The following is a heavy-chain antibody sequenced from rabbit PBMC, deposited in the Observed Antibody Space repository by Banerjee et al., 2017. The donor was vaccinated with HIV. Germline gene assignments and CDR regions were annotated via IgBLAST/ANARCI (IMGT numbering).Heavy chain of an antibody. CDR1: GIDFSNYYLDS. D-gene: IGHD2-1*01. J-gene: IGHJ4*01. V-gene: IGHV1S40*01. CDR2: ILGGSSGAT. Sequence: QSLEESGGDLVKPEGSLTLTCTVSGIDFSNYYLDSMCWVRQAPGKGLEWIACILGGSSGATYYANWAKGRFTISKTSSTTVTLQMTSLTAADTATYFCARGSATMTLVITGYYLSLWGPGTLVTVS. CDR3: ARGSATMTLVITGYYLSL.